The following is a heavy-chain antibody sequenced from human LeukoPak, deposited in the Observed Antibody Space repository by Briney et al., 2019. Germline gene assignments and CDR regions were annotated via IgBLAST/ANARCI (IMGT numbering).Heavy chain of an antibody. CDR1: GGSLSSTFYY. D-gene: IGHD3-22*01. V-gene: IGHV4-39*07. CDR3: ARVRYSDSSVLTRKRSYYFDY. CDR2: VNYSGST. Sequence: SQTLCLTCTVSGGSLSSTFYYSGSVRQPPGKGLEWVGSVNYSGSTYYNPSLNSRVTMYVDTCTNPFSLKLSSVTAADTAVYSCARVRYSDSSVLTRKRSYYFDYWGQGTLVTVSS. J-gene: IGHJ4*02.